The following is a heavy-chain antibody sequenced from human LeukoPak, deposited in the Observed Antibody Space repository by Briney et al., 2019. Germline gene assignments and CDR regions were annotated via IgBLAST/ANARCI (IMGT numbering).Heavy chain of an antibody. Sequence: ASVKVSCKASGYTFTSYGISWARQAPGQGLEWMGWISAYNGNTNYAQKPQGRVTMTTDTSTSTAYMELGSLRSDDTAVYYCARDEARYSSGYYPNWFDPWGQGTLVTVSS. J-gene: IGHJ5*02. CDR1: GYTFTSYG. CDR2: ISAYNGNT. D-gene: IGHD3-22*01. CDR3: ARDEARYSSGYYPNWFDP. V-gene: IGHV1-18*01.